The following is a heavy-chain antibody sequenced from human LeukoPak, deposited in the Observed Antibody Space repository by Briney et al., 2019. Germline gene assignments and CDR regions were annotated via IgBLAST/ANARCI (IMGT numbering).Heavy chain of an antibody. CDR3: AKPVAIRLRLPNWFDP. D-gene: IGHD2-2*01. J-gene: IGHJ5*02. V-gene: IGHV3-23*01. CDR2: ISGSGGST. CDR1: GFTFSSYA. Sequence: PGGSLRLSCAASGFTFSSYAMSWVRQAPGKGLGWVSAISGSGGSTYYADSVKGRFTISRDNSKNTLYLQMNSLRAEDTAEYYCAKPVAIRLRLPNWFDPWGQGTLVTVSS.